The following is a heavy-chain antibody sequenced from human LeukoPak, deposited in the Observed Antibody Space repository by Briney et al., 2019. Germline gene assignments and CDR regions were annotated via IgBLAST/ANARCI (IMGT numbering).Heavy chain of an antibody. Sequence: GGSLRLSCAASGFTFSNYWMHWVRQAPGKGLVWVSRINSDGSSTTYADSVKGRFTTSRDNAKNTLYLQMNSLRGEDTAVYYCARGWFGPDYWGLGTLVTVSS. CDR3: ARGWFGPDY. D-gene: IGHD3-10*01. V-gene: IGHV3-74*01. CDR2: INSDGSST. CDR1: GFTFSNYW. J-gene: IGHJ4*02.